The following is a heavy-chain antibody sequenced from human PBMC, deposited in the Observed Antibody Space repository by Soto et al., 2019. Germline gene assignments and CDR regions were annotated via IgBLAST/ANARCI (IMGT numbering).Heavy chain of an antibody. CDR1: GGSFSGYF. V-gene: IGHV4-34*01. D-gene: IGHD3-3*01. Sequence: NPSETLSLTCAVNGGSFSGYFWTWIRQPPGKGLEWIGEINHSGTTKYNPSLKSRVTISVDTSKKNFSLNLTSVTAADTAVYYCARLRVSDFSSGYFRRCWFDSWGQGTLVTVSS. J-gene: IGHJ5*01. CDR2: INHSGTT. CDR3: ARLRVSDFSSGYFRRCWFDS.